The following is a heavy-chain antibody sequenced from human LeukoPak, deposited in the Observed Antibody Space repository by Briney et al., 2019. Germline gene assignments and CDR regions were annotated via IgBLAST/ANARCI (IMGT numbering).Heavy chain of an antibody. D-gene: IGHD5-18*01. CDR3: ARSGYIYGTLLDF. V-gene: IGHV3-64*01. Sequence: PGGSLRLFCAASGFIFNNYAMHWVRQAPGKGLEYVSVVTSNGANTYYGTSVKGRFTVSRDNSKNLVFLDMASLRPEDTAVYFCARSGYIYGTLLDFWGQGTSVTVSP. CDR2: VTSNGANT. CDR1: GFIFNNYA. J-gene: IGHJ1*01.